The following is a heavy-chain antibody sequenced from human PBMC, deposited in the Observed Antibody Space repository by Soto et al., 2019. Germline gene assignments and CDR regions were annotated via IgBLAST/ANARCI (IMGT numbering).Heavy chain of an antibody. V-gene: IGHV3-30*04. CDR1: GFTFSSYA. CDR3: GKGADSGYYTVER. CDR2: ISTHSSLT. Sequence: GGSLRLSCAASGFTFSSYAMHLVRQAPGKGLERVSVISTHSSLTSYADSVTGRFTISRDSARNSLYLQMDSLRVEDTAVYYWGKGADSGYYTVERWGQGTLVAVSS. D-gene: IGHD3-22*01. J-gene: IGHJ4*02.